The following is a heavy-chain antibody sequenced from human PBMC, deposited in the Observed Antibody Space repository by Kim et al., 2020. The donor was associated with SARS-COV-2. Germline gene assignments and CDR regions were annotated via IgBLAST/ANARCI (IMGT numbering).Heavy chain of an antibody. D-gene: IGHD1-26*01. Sequence: ASVKVSCKASGYTFTSYYMHWVRQAPGQGLEWMGIINPSGGSTSYAQKFQGRVTMTRDTSTSTVYMELSSLRSEDTAVYYCARETPRGWELQGGFDYWGQGTLVTVSS. CDR3: ARETPRGWELQGGFDY. V-gene: IGHV1-46*01. J-gene: IGHJ4*02. CDR1: GYTFTSYY. CDR2: INPSGGST.